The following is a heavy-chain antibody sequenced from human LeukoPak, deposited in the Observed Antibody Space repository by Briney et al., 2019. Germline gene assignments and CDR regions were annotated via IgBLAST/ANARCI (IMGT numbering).Heavy chain of an antibody. V-gene: IGHV1-8*01. D-gene: IGHD3-9*01. J-gene: IGHJ4*02. CDR2: MNPNSGNT. CDR3: ARGDWSPDY. Sequence: GASVKVSCKASGYTFIIYDINWVRQASGQGLEWMGWMNPNSGNTGYAQKFQGRVTMTRNTSISTAYMELSSLKSEDTAVYYCARGDWSPDYWGQGTLVTVSS. CDR1: GYTFIIYD.